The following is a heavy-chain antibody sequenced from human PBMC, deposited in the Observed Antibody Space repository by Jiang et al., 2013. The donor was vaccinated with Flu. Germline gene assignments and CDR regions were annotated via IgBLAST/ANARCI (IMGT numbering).Heavy chain of an antibody. D-gene: IGHD3-22*01. CDR2: INAGNGNT. CDR1: GYTFTSYA. Sequence: SGAEVKKPGASVKVSCKASGYTFTSYAMHWVRQAPGQRLEWMGWINAGNGNTKYSQKFQGRVTITRDTSASTAYMELSSLRSEDTAVYYCARGDYYDSSGYYYFFDYWGQGTLGHRLL. CDR3: ARGDYYDSSGYYYFFDY. J-gene: IGHJ4*02. V-gene: IGHV1-3*01.